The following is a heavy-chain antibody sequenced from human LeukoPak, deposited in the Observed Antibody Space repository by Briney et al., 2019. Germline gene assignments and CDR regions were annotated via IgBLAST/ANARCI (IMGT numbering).Heavy chain of an antibody. CDR1: GFTFSSYS. CDR3: SRDRRLTTVTTPLDT. V-gene: IGHV3-21*01. Sequence: GGSLRLSCAASGFTFSSYSMNWVRQAPGKGLEWVVSISTGSSDIRYADSVKGRFTISRDNAKKSLYLQMNSLRAEDTAVYYCSRDRRLTTVTTPLDTWGQGPLVTVSS. CDR2: ISTGSSDI. D-gene: IGHD4-17*01. J-gene: IGHJ5*02.